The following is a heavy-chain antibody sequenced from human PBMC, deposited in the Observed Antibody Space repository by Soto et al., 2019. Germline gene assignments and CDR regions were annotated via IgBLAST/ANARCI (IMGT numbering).Heavy chain of an antibody. CDR3: ARDYSSYGPFDY. D-gene: IGHD5-18*01. Sequence: GGSLRLSCAASGFTFSSYSMNWVHQAPGKGLEWVSYISSRSSTIYYADSVKGRFTISRDSAKNSLYLQMNSLRAEDTAVYYCARDYSSYGPFDYWGKGTLVTVSS. V-gene: IGHV3-48*04. J-gene: IGHJ4*02. CDR1: GFTFSSYS. CDR2: ISSRSSTI.